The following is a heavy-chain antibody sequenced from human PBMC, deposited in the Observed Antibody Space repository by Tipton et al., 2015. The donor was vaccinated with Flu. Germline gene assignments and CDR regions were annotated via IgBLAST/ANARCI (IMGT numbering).Heavy chain of an antibody. CDR3: ARSPSYSGSGNYPYYFDV. CDR2: IYTTGST. D-gene: IGHD3-10*01. V-gene: IGHV4-61*02. Sequence: TLSLTCSVSGGSFSSGSYYWTWIRQSAGNGLEWIGRIYTTGSTNYNPSLKSRVTLSVDTTENQFSLKLSSVTAADTAVYYCARSPSYSGSGNYPYYFDVWGQGTLVTVSS. CDR1: GGSFSSGSYY. J-gene: IGHJ4*02.